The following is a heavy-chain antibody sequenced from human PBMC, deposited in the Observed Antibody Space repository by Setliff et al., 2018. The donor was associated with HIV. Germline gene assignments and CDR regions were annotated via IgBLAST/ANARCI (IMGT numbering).Heavy chain of an antibody. D-gene: IGHD3-16*01. Sequence: PGESLKISCKGSVYSFTNNWIAWVRQMPGKGLEWMGVIYPSDSDTRYSPSFQGQVTLSVDKSINTAYLQWSSLRPSDSAIYYCARRAGTLDNDYFDLWGQGTKVTV. CDR2: IYPSDSDT. CDR3: ARRAGTLDNDYFDL. V-gene: IGHV5-51*01. J-gene: IGHJ3*01. CDR1: VYSFTNNW.